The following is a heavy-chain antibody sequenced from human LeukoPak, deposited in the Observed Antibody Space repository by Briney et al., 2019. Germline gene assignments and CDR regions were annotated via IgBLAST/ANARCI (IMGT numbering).Heavy chain of an antibody. V-gene: IGHV3-30*14. D-gene: IGHD5-24*01. Sequence: PGRSLRLSCAASGFTFSSYAMHWVRQAPGKGLEWVAVISYDGSNKYYADSVKGRFTISRDNSKNMVYLQLNSLRAEDTAIFYCVQIPGGGYWGQGTLVTVSS. CDR1: GFTFSSYA. CDR3: VQIPGGGY. J-gene: IGHJ4*02. CDR2: ISYDGSNK.